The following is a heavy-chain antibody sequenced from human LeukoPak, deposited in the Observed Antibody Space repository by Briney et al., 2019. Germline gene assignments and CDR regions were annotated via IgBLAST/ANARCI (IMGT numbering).Heavy chain of an antibody. CDR1: GFTFDDYA. J-gene: IGHJ4*02. CDR3: AKDIGDGYNNFDY. CDR2: ISWNSGSI. D-gene: IGHD5-24*01. V-gene: IGHV3-9*01. Sequence: PGGSLRLSCAASGFTFDDYAMHWVRQAPGKGLEWVSGISWNSGSIGYADSVKGRFTISRDNAKNSLYLQMNSLRAEDTALYYCAKDIGDGYNNFDYWGQGTLATVSS.